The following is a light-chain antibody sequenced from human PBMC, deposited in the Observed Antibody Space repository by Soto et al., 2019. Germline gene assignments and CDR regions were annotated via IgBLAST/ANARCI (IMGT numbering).Light chain of an antibody. V-gene: IGKV3-15*01. CDR3: QQYNNWLRT. J-gene: IGKJ2*01. CDR1: QSISGN. CDR2: GAS. Sequence: EIVMTQSPATLSVSPGERATLSCRASQSISGNLAWYQQKPGQAPRLLIYGASTRATGVPARFSGSGSGTEFTLTISSLQSEDFAVYYCQQYNNWLRTFGQGTKLEIK.